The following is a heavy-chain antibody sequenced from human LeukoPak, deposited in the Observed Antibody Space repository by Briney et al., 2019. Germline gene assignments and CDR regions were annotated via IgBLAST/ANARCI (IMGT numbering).Heavy chain of an antibody. V-gene: IGHV4-39*07. D-gene: IGHD2-2*01. CDR1: GGSISSTTYY. CDR3: ARVGVVPAGQYAFDI. J-gene: IGHJ3*02. CDR2: IYYSGST. Sequence: SETLSLTCTVSGGSISSTTYYWDWIRQPPGKGLEWIGTIYYSGSTNYNPSLKSRVTISVDKSKNQFSLKLSSVTAADTAVYYCARVGVVPAGQYAFDIWGQGTMVTVSS.